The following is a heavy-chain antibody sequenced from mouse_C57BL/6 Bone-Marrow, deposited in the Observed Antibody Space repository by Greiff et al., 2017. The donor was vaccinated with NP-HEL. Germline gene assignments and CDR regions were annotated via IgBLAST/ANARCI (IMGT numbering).Heavy chain of an antibody. CDR2: INPSTGGT. V-gene: IGHV1-42*01. J-gene: IGHJ3*01. CDR1: GYSFTGYY. D-gene: IGHD2-10*02. Sequence: EVQLVESGPELVKPGASVKISCKASGYSFTGYYMNWVKQSPEKSLEWIGEINPSTGGTTYNQKFKAKATLTVDKSSSTAYMQLKSVTSEDSAVYYCARRKYPWFAYWGQGTLVTVSA. CDR3: ARRKYPWFAY.